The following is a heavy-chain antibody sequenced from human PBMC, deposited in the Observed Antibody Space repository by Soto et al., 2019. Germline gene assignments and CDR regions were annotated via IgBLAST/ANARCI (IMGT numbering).Heavy chain of an antibody. Sequence: ASVKVSCKASGGTFSSYAISWVRQAPGQGLEWMGGIIPIFGTANYAQKFQGRVTITADESTSTAYMELSSLRSEDTSVYFCARTSAAMFTLPFDYWGQGTLVTVSS. CDR3: ARTSAAMFTLPFDY. CDR2: IIPIFGTA. J-gene: IGHJ4*02. V-gene: IGHV1-69*13. CDR1: GGTFSSYA. D-gene: IGHD5-18*01.